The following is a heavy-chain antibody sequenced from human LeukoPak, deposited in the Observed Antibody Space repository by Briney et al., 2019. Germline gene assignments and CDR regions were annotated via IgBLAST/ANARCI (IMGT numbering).Heavy chain of an antibody. CDR1: GYTFTGYY. CDR3: ARAGDILTGYYIDY. Sequence: ASVKVSCKASGYTFTGYYMHWVRQAPGQGLEWMGWINPNSGGTNYAQKFQSRVTMTRDTSISTAYMELSRLRSDDTAVYYCARAGDILTGYYIDYWGQGTLVTVSS. D-gene: IGHD3-9*01. J-gene: IGHJ4*02. V-gene: IGHV1-2*02. CDR2: INPNSGGT.